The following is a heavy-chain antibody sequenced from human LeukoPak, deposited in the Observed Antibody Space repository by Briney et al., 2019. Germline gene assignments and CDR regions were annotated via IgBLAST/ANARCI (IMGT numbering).Heavy chain of an antibody. Sequence: GGSLRLSCAASGFTFDDYAMHWVRQAPGKGLEWVSGISWNSGSIGYADSVKGRFTISRDNAKNSLYLQMNSLRAEDTALYYCAKDKDYGGNTYGMDVWGQGTTVTVSS. D-gene: IGHD4-23*01. CDR1: GFTFDDYA. CDR3: AKDKDYGGNTYGMDV. V-gene: IGHV3-9*01. CDR2: ISWNSGSI. J-gene: IGHJ6*02.